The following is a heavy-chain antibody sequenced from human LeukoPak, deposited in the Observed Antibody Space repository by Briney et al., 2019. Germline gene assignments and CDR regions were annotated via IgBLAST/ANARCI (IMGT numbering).Heavy chain of an antibody. Sequence: SETLSLTCTVSGGSISSYYWSWIRQPPGKGRECIGYIYYSGSTNYNPSLKSRVTISVDTSKNQFSLKLSAVTAADTAVYYCARAIAAAGSVYFDYWGQGTLVTVSS. D-gene: IGHD6-13*01. CDR3: ARAIAAAGSVYFDY. J-gene: IGHJ4*02. CDR2: IYYSGST. CDR1: GGSISSYY. V-gene: IGHV4-59*01.